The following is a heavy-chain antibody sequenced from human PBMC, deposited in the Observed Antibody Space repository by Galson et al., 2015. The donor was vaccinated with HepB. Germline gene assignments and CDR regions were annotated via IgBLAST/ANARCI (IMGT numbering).Heavy chain of an antibody. V-gene: IGHV3-23*01. J-gene: IGHJ4*02. CDR3: AKVLYDILTGYCAN. CDR1: GFTFSRYA. Sequence: SLRLSCAASGFTFSRYAMSWVRQAPGKGLEWVSAISGSGGSTYYADSVKGRFTISRDNSKNTLYLQMNSLRAEDTAVYYCAKVLYDILTGYCANWGQGTLVTVSS. CDR2: ISGSGGST. D-gene: IGHD3-9*01.